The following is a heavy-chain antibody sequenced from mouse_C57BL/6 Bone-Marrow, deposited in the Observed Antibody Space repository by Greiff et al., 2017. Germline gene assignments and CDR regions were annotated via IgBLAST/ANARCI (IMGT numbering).Heavy chain of an antibody. V-gene: IGHV1-81*01. CDR3: ARGGSTMVTTGNWFAY. CDR2: IYPRSGNT. CDR1: GYTFTSYG. D-gene: IGHD2-2*01. Sequence: QVQLQQSGAELARPGASVKLSCKASGYTFTSYGISWVKQRTGQGLEWIGEIYPRSGNTYYNEQFKGKATLTADKSSSTAYMELRSLTSEDSAVYCCARGGSTMVTTGNWFAYWGQGTLVTVSA. J-gene: IGHJ3*01.